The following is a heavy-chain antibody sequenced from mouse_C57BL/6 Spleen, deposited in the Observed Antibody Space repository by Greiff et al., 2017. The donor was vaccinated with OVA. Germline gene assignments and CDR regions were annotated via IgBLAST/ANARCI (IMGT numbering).Heavy chain of an antibody. CDR2: ISSGSSTI. D-gene: IGHD2-3*01. V-gene: IGHV5-17*01. CDR3: ARPRYDPFAY. Sequence: EVQVVESGGGLVKPGGSLKLSCAASGFTFSDYGMHWVRQAPEKGLEWVAYISSGSSTIYYADTVKGRFTISRDNAKNTLFLQMTSLRSEDTAMYYCARPRYDPFAYWGQGTLVTVSA. J-gene: IGHJ3*01. CDR1: GFTFSDYG.